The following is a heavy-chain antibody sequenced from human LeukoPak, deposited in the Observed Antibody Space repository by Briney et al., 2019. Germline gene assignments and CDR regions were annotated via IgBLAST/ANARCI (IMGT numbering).Heavy chain of an antibody. CDR3: ARESSSRGSPPGYFDY. V-gene: IGHV4-39*07. Sequence: SETLSLTCTVSGGSISSSSYYWGWIRQPPGKGLEWIGSIYYSGSTYYNPSLKSRVTISVDTSKNQFSLKLSSVTAADTAVYYCARESSSRGSPPGYFDYWGQGTLVTVSS. CDR2: IYYSGST. J-gene: IGHJ4*02. D-gene: IGHD2-15*01. CDR1: GGSISSSSYY.